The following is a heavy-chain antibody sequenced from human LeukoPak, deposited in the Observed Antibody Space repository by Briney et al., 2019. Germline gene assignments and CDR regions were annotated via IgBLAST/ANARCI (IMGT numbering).Heavy chain of an antibody. CDR1: GGSINSYY. D-gene: IGHD1-1*01. CDR2: IYYSGST. CDR3: ARHSAGTTKDY. Sequence: PSETLSLTCTVSGGSINSYYWSWIRQPPGKGLEWIGYIYYSGSTNYSPSLKSRVTISVDTSKNQFSLKLSSVTAADTAVYYCARHSAGTTKDYWGQGTLVTVSS. V-gene: IGHV4-59*08. J-gene: IGHJ4*02.